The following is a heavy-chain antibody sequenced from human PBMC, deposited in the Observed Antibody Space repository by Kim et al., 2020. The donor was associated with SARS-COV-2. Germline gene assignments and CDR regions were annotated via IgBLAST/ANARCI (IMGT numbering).Heavy chain of an antibody. CDR1: GFTFSSYS. Sequence: GGSLRLSCAASGFTFSSYSMNWVRQAPGKGLEWVSSISSSSSYIFYADSMKGRFTISRDNAKNSLYLQMNSLRAEDTAVYYCARDRGSSSSEDFDYWGQGTLVTVSS. CDR3: ARDRGSSSSEDFDY. D-gene: IGHD6-6*01. J-gene: IGHJ4*02. CDR2: ISSSSSYI. V-gene: IGHV3-21*01.